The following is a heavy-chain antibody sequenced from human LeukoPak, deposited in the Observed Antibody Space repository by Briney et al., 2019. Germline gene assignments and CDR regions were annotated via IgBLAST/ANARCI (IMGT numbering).Heavy chain of an antibody. V-gene: IGHV1-2*02. CDR1: GYTFTGYY. D-gene: IGHD3-22*01. CDR2: INPNSGGT. CDR3: ARDHYYDSSGYSGWFDP. J-gene: IGHJ5*02. Sequence: ASVKVSCKASGYTFTGYYMHWVRQAPGQGLEWMGWINPNSGGTNYAQKFQGRVTMTRDTSISTAYMELSRLRSDDTAVYYCARDHYYDSSGYSGWFDPWGQGTLVTVSS.